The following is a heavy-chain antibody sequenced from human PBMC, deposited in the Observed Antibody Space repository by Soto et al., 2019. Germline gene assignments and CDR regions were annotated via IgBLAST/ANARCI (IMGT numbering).Heavy chain of an antibody. CDR1: GFIFRSYT. D-gene: IGHD3-16*01. V-gene: IGHV3-64D*06. J-gene: IGHJ4*02. Sequence: PGGSLRLSCSASGFIFRSYTLYWVRQAPGKGLEFVSAISGNGSTTYYADSVKGRFTVSRVNSRNTLYLQMSSLRSEDTAVYYCVKGGYFYAYSYFDYWGQGTMVTVSS. CDR2: ISGNGSTT. CDR3: VKGGYFYAYSYFDY.